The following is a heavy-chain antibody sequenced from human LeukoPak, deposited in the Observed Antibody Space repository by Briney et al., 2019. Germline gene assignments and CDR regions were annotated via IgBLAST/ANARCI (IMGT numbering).Heavy chain of an antibody. Sequence: PSETLSLTCTVSGGSIIKYYWSWIRQPPGKGLEWIGYISDSGTTNYNPSLKTRVTISVDMSKNQFSLKVSSVTAADTAVYYCARAGAADAFDIWGQGTMVIVSS. CDR3: ARAGAADAFDI. CDR2: ISDSGTT. V-gene: IGHV4-59*01. CDR1: GGSIIKYY. J-gene: IGHJ3*02.